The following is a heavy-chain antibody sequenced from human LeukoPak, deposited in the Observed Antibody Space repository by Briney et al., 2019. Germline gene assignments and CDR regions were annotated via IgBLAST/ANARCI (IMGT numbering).Heavy chain of an antibody. V-gene: IGHV4-59*08. CDR3: ARTPSRSDILIGYSPLYWYLDL. CDR1: GGSISSYY. J-gene: IGHJ2*01. CDR2: IYYSGST. Sequence: SETLSLTCTVSGGSISSYYWSWIRQPPGKGLEWIGYIYYSGSTNYNPSLKSRVTISVDTSKNQFSLKLSSVTAADTAVYYCARTPSRSDILIGYSPLYWYLDLWGRGTLVTVSS. D-gene: IGHD3-9*01.